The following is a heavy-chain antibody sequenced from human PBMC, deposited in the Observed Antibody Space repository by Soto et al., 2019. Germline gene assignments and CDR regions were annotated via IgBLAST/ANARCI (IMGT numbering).Heavy chain of an antibody. V-gene: IGHV3-23*01. D-gene: IGHD2-2*01. CDR2: VGRGDST. Sequence: EVQLLESGGGLVQPGGSLRLSCAASGFSFSTYAMSWVRQAPGKGLEWVSTVGRGDSTFYADSVRGRFTISRDNSNNALFLQMNSLRADDTALYYCAKGILVEVPRTRAFDIWGQGTMVIVSS. J-gene: IGHJ3*02. CDR3: AKGILVEVPRTRAFDI. CDR1: GFSFSTYA.